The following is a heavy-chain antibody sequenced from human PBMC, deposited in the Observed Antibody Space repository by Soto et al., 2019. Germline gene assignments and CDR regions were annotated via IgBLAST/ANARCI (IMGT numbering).Heavy chain of an antibody. V-gene: IGHV3-21*01. Sequence: EVQLVESGGGLVKPGGSLRLSCAASGFTFSSYSMNWVRQAPGKGLEWVSSISSSSSYIYYADSVKGRFTISRDNAKNSLYLQMDSLSAEDTPVYYCARDPFGKVWGQGTLVTFSS. D-gene: IGHD3-10*01. CDR1: GFTFSSYS. CDR3: ARDPFGKV. CDR2: ISSSSSYI. J-gene: IGHJ4*02.